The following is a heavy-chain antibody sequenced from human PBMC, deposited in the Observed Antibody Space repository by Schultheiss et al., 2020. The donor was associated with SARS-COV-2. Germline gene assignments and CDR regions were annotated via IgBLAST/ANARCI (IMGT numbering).Heavy chain of an antibody. CDR3: AKQAAAEGMDV. J-gene: IGHJ6*02. CDR2: INHSGST. CDR1: GGSISTNIYY. V-gene: IGHV4-39*01. D-gene: IGHD6-13*01. Sequence: GSLRLSCAVSGGSISTNIYYWGWIRQPPGKGLEWIGEINHSGSTNYNPSLKSRVTISVDTSKNQFSLKLSSVTAADTAVYYCAKQAAAEGMDVWGQGTTVTVSS.